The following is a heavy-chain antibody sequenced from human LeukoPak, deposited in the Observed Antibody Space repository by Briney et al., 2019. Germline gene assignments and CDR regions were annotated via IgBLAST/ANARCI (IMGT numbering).Heavy chain of an antibody. D-gene: IGHD3-22*01. J-gene: IGHJ4*02. CDR3: ARDYAPYYYDSSGSYFDY. V-gene: IGHV3-21*01. CDR1: GFTFSSYS. Sequence: PGGSLRLSCAASGFTFSSYSMNWVRQAPGKGVEWVSSISSSSSYIYYADSVKGRFTISRDNAKNSLYLQMNSLRAEDTAVYYCARDYAPYYYDSSGSYFDYWGQGTLVTVSS. CDR2: ISSSSSYI.